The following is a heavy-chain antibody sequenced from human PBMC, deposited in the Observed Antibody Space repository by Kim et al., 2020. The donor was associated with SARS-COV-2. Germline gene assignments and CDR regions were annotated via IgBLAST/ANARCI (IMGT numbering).Heavy chain of an antibody. CDR1: GGSISSGGYY. CDR3: ARAPTLLLFGALVVYYFDY. D-gene: IGHD3-10*01. Sequence: SETLSLTCTVSGGSISSGGYYWSWIRQHPGKGLEWIGYIYYSGSTYYNPSLKSRVTISVDTSKNQFSLKLSSVTAADTAVYYCARAPTLLLFGALVVYYFDYWGQGTRVTVSS. CDR2: IYYSGST. V-gene: IGHV4-31*03. J-gene: IGHJ4*02.